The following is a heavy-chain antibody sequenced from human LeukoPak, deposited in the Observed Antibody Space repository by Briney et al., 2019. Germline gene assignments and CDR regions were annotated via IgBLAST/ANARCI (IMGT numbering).Heavy chain of an antibody. D-gene: IGHD6-13*01. V-gene: IGHV3-21*04. Sequence: GGSLRLSCAASGFTFNNYHMNWVRQAPGKGLEWVSSISTGSDFIYYADSVKGRFTISRDNAKNSLYLQMNSLRAEDTAVYYCARDARQQLVERFDYWGQGTLVTVSS. CDR1: GFTFNNYH. J-gene: IGHJ4*02. CDR2: ISTGSDFI. CDR3: ARDARQQLVERFDY.